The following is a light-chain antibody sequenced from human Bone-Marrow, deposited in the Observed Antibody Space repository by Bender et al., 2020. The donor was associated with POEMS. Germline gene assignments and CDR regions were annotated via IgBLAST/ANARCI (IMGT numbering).Light chain of an antibody. CDR1: SSDVRDYNY. CDR3: TSYTSSSAYV. CDR2: DVT. J-gene: IGLJ1*01. V-gene: IGLV2-14*01. Sequence: QSALPQPASVSGSPGQSITISCTGTSSDVRDYNYVSWYQQHPGKAPKLIIYDVTYRPSGVSNRFSGSKSGNTASLTISGLQAEDEADYYCTSYTSSSAYVFGTGTKVTVL.